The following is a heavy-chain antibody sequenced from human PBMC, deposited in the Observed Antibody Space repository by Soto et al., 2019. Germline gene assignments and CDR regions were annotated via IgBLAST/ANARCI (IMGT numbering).Heavy chain of an antibody. Sequence: GASVKVSCKASGGTFSSYAISWVRQAPGQGLEWMGGIIPIFGTANYVQKFQGRVTITADESTSTAYMELSSLRSEDTAVYYCASMSIYSGYDFAPDYWGQGTLVTVSS. V-gene: IGHV1-69*13. D-gene: IGHD5-12*01. J-gene: IGHJ4*02. CDR1: GGTFSSYA. CDR2: IIPIFGTA. CDR3: ASMSIYSGYDFAPDY.